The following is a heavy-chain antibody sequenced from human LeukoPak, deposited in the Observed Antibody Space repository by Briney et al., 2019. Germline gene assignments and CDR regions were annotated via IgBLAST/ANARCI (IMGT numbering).Heavy chain of an antibody. V-gene: IGHV3-21*01. D-gene: IGHD6-13*01. CDR1: GFTFGTYA. CDR2: IRSTSNYI. J-gene: IGHJ3*02. Sequence: GGSLRLSCGASGFTFGTYAMTWVRQSPGKGLEWVSTIRSTSNYIYYAASVKGRFTISRDNPKNPLYLQMNSLRAEDTAVYYCARLGGIAADNAFDIWGHGTLVTVSS. CDR3: ARLGGIAADNAFDI.